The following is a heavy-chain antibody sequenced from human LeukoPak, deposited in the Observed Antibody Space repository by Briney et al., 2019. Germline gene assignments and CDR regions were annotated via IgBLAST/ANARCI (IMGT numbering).Heavy chain of an antibody. V-gene: IGHV4-59*02. CDR1: GGSVNTYF. CDR3: ARGTMTTVTYYFDY. J-gene: IGHJ4*02. CDR2: VHYRGST. Sequence: SETLSLTCTVSGGSVNTYFWNWIRQSPGKALEWIGYVHYRGSTKYNPSLERRVTISVDTSRNQFSLKLSSVTAADTAVYYCARGTMTTVTYYFDYWGQGTLVTVSS. D-gene: IGHD4-17*01.